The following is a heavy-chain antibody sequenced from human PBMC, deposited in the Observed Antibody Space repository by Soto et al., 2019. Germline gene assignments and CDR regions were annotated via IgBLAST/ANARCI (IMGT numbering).Heavy chain of an antibody. Sequence: QVQLVQSGAEVKKPGASVKVSCKASGYIFSNYGISWVRQAPGQGLQWMGWISAYSGNTDYAQNLQGRVTMTTHTSTSTAYMELRSLRSDDTAVYYCARVSGYCTSTSCHDYWGQGTLVTVSS. D-gene: IGHD2-2*01. CDR1: GYIFSNYG. J-gene: IGHJ4*02. CDR3: ARVSGYCTSTSCHDY. V-gene: IGHV1-18*01. CDR2: ISAYSGNT.